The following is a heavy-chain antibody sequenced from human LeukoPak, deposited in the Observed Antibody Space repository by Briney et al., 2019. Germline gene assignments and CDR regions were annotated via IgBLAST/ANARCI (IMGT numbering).Heavy chain of an antibody. CDR3: ARGPYSSGWYNWFDP. CDR1: GYTFAGYY. D-gene: IGHD6-19*01. CDR2: INPNSGGT. Sequence: EASVKVSCKASGYTFAGYYMHWVRQAPGQGLEWMGWINPNSGGTNYAQKFQGRVTMTRDTSISTAYMELGRLRSDDTAVYYCARGPYSSGWYNWFDPWGQGTLVTVSS. J-gene: IGHJ5*02. V-gene: IGHV1-2*02.